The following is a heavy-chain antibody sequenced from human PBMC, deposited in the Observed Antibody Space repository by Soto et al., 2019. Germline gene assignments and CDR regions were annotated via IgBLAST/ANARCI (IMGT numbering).Heavy chain of an antibody. CDR3: THRPGASDSERFDP. CDR2: LNWDDDK. CDR1: AFSLSTSGVN. Sequence: QITLKESGPTLVKPTQTLTLTCTFSAFSLSTSGVNVACIRQPPGKALEWLALLNWDDDKLYSSSLKSRLTITKDTSKHQVVLSMANMNPVVTATYYCTHRPGASDSERFDPWGQGTLVTVSS. J-gene: IGHJ5*02. V-gene: IGHV2-5*02. D-gene: IGHD2-2*01.